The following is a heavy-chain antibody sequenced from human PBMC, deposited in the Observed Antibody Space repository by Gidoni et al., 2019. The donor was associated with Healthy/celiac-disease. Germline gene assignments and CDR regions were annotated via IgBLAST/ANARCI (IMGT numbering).Heavy chain of an antibody. CDR3: ARLWFGELFLDY. CDR2: RNAGNGNT. D-gene: IGHD3-10*01. J-gene: IGHJ4*02. Sequence: QVQLVQPGAEVKKPVASVEVSCKASGYTCTSYAMHWVRQAPGQRLEWMGWRNAGNGNTKYSQKFQGKVTITRDTSASTAYMELSSLRSEETDVYYCARLWFGELFLDYWGQGTLVTVSS. V-gene: IGHV1-3*01. CDR1: GYTCTSYA.